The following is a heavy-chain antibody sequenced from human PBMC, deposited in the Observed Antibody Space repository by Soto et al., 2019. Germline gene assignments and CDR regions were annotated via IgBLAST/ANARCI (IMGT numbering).Heavy chain of an antibody. CDR2: ISYYGSNK. CDR1: GFTFSHYG. CDR3: ARYSGKYQGPIDY. J-gene: IGHJ4*02. Sequence: QVQLVESGGGVVQPGRSLRLSCAASGFTFSHYGIHWVRQAPGKGLEWLAVISYYGSNKHYADSVKGRFTVSRDNSKNTLYLKMNSLRAEDTAVYFCARYSGKYQGPIDYWGQGTLVNVSS. D-gene: IGHD1-26*01. V-gene: IGHV3-30*03.